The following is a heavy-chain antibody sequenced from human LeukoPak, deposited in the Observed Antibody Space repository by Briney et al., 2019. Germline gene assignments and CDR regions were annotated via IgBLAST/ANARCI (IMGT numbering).Heavy chain of an antibody. Sequence: SETLSLTCTVSGGSISHYYWSWIRQPPGKGLEWIGYIYYSGSTTYNPSLKSRVTISVDTSKNQFSLRLSSVTAADTAVYYCARGGYCSRTSCSFDAFDIWGQGTMVTVSS. D-gene: IGHD2-2*01. CDR1: GGSISHYY. J-gene: IGHJ3*02. CDR2: IYYSGST. V-gene: IGHV4-59*08. CDR3: ARGGYCSRTSCSFDAFDI.